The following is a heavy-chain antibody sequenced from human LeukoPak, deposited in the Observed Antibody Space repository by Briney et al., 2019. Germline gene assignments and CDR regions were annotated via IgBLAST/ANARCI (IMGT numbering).Heavy chain of an antibody. CDR1: GFTFSDYY. J-gene: IGHJ6*03. Sequence: PGGSLRLSCAASGFTFSDYYMSWIRQAPGKRLEWVSYISSSGSTIYYADSVKGRFTISRDNAKNSLYLQMNSLRAEDTAVYYCARVATPPSGYYYYYMDVWGKGTTVTISS. CDR3: ARVATPPSGYYYYYMDV. CDR2: ISSSGSTI. V-gene: IGHV3-11*01. D-gene: IGHD2-15*01.